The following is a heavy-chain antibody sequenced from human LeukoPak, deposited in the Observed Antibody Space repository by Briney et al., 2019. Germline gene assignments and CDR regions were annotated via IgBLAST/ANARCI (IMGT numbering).Heavy chain of an antibody. CDR3: AKDSYSGSYDYYYMDV. J-gene: IGHJ6*03. Sequence: GGSLRLSCAASGFTFSSYGMHWVRQAPGKGLEWVAFIRYDGSNKYYADSVKGRFTISRDNSKNTLYLQMNSLRAEDTAVYYCAKDSYSGSYDYYYMDVWGKGTTVTVSS. CDR2: IRYDGSNK. D-gene: IGHD1-26*01. CDR1: GFTFSSYG. V-gene: IGHV3-30*02.